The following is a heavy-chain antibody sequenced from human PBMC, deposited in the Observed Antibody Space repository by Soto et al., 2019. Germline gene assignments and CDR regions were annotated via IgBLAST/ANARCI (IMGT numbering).Heavy chain of an antibody. CDR3: AGGYCSSTSCYGGFDP. J-gene: IGHJ5*02. D-gene: IGHD2-2*01. CDR1: GGTFSSYT. CDR2: IIPILGIA. V-gene: IGHV1-69*10. Sequence: SVKVSCKASGGTFSSYTISWVRQAPGQGLEWMGGIIPILGIANYAQKFQGRVTITADKSTSTAYMELSSLRSEDTAVYYCAGGYCSSTSCYGGFDPWGQGTLVTVSS.